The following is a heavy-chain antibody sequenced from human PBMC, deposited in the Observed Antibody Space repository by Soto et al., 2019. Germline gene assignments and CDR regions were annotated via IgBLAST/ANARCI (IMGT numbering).Heavy chain of an antibody. Sequence: SVKVSCKASGGTFSSYTISWVRQAPGQGLEWTGRIIPILGIANYAQKFQGRVTIIADKSTSTAYMELSSLRSEDTAVYYCAREVWGSYRDYYFDYWGQGTLVTVSS. CDR2: IIPILGIA. D-gene: IGHD3-16*02. CDR3: AREVWGSYRDYYFDY. CDR1: GGTFSSYT. J-gene: IGHJ4*02. V-gene: IGHV1-69*04.